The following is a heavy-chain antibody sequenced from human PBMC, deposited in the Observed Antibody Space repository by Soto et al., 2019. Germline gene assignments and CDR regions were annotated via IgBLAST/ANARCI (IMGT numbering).Heavy chain of an antibody. D-gene: IGHD6-13*01. CDR2: IIPIFGTA. V-gene: IGHV1-69*01. CDR1: GGTFSSYA. CDR3: ARARYSSSWYAPYNWFDP. J-gene: IGHJ5*02. Sequence: QVQLVQSGAEVKKPGSSVKVSCKASGGTFSSYAISWVRQAPGQGLEWMGGIIPIFGTANYAQKFQGRVKITSDESTSTAYMELSSLRSEDTAVYYCARARYSSSWYAPYNWFDPCVQGTLVTVSS.